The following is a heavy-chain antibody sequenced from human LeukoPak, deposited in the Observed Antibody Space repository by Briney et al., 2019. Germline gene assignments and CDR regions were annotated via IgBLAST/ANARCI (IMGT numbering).Heavy chain of an antibody. V-gene: IGHV3-30-3*01. D-gene: IGHD6-13*01. CDR1: GFTFSSYA. CDR2: ISYDGSNK. J-gene: IGHJ4*02. CDR3: ASGKAAAGTALGY. Sequence: GGSLRLSCAASGFTFSSYAMHWVRQAPGKGLEWVAVISYDGSNKYYADSVKGRFTISRDNSKNTLYLQMNSLRAEDTAVYYCASGKAAAGTALGYWGQGILVTVSS.